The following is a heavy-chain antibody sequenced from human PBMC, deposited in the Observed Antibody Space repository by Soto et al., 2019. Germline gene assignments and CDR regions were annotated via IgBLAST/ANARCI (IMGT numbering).Heavy chain of an antibody. CDR1: GGSISSGGYY. J-gene: IGHJ2*01. CDR2: IYYSGST. V-gene: IGHV4-31*03. Sequence: PSETLSLTCTVSGGSISSGGYYWSWIRQHPGKGLEWIGYIYYSGSTYYNPSLKSRVTISVDTSKNQFSLKLSSVTAADTAVYYCARDKFLTMVRGVKRYFDLWGRGTLVTVSS. D-gene: IGHD3-10*01. CDR3: ARDKFLTMVRGVKRYFDL.